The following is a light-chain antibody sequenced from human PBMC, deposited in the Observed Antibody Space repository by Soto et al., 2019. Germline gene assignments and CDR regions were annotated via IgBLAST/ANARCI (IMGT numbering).Light chain of an antibody. V-gene: IGKV3-15*01. J-gene: IGKJ3*01. CDR3: PHYSNWPPT. Sequence: EMVITQTPATLSVSPGERVTLSCRASESVHSSLAWYQQKPGQGPSLLIYYASTRVTGVPDRFSGSGSGTEFTLTISSLQSEDFGVYYCPHYSNWPPTFGPGTKVEIK. CDR1: ESVHSS. CDR2: YAS.